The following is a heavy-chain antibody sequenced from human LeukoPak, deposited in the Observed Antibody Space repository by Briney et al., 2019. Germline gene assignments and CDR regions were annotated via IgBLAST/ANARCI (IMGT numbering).Heavy chain of an antibody. Sequence: GVSVTLSCADSRFTFSSFWMHWLRQAPGQGLVWISRINSGGSTKKHADSVKGRFTISRDNAKNTLYLQMNSLRAEHTAMYFCARGAAVTGLHWGEGTLVTVSS. V-gene: IGHV3-74*01. CDR1: RFTFSSFW. CDR2: INSGGSTK. CDR3: ARGAAVTGLH. D-gene: IGHD4-11*01. J-gene: IGHJ4*02.